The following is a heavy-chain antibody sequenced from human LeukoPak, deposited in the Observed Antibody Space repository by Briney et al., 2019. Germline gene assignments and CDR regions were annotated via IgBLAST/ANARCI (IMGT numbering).Heavy chain of an antibody. CDR1: GYTFTSYA. CDR2: INTNTGNP. Sequence: ASVKVSCKASGYTFTSYAMNWVRQAPGQGLEWMGWINTNTGNPTYAQGFTGRFVFSLDTSVGTAYLQISSLKAEDTAVYYCARVGYCSSTSCPRKNWFDPWGQGTLVTVSS. J-gene: IGHJ5*02. D-gene: IGHD2-2*01. CDR3: ARVGYCSSTSCPRKNWFDP. V-gene: IGHV7-4-1*02.